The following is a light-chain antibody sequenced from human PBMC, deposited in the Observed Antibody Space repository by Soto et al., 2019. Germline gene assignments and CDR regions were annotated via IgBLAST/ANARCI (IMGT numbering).Light chain of an antibody. CDR2: EVN. Sequence: QSALTQPPSASGSPGQSVTIPCTGTYSDIGAYNYVSWYQQLPGKAPKLIIYEVNKRPSGVSDRFSGSKSGNAASLTISGLQTDDEADYHCGSYTSATTWVFGGGTKLTVL. J-gene: IGLJ3*02. CDR3: GSYTSATTWV. V-gene: IGLV2-14*03. CDR1: YSDIGAYNY.